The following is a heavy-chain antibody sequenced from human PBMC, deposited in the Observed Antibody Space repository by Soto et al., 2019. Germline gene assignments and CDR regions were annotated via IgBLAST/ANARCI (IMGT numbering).Heavy chain of an antibody. CDR1: GGTFSSYA. D-gene: IGHD2-2*01. CDR2: IIPIFGTA. V-gene: IGHV1-69*13. CDR3: ARGPTNIVVVPAATRGVFDY. Sequence: GASVKGSCKASGGTFSSYAISWVRQAPGQGLEWMGGIIPIFGTANYAQKFQGRVTITADESTSTAYMELSSLRSEDTAVYYCARGPTNIVVVPAATRGVFDYWGQGPLVTVSP. J-gene: IGHJ4*02.